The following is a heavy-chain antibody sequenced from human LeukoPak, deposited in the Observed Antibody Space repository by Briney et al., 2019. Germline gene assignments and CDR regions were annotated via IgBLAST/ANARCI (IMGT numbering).Heavy chain of an antibody. CDR2: IYPGDSDT. Sequence: GESLKISCKGSGYSFTSYWIGWVRQMPWKGLEWMGIIYPGDSDTRYSPSFQGQVTISADKSISTAYLQWSSLKASDTAMYYCARRPYYYDSSGYYYGAFDIWGQGTMVTVSS. CDR1: GYSFTSYW. CDR3: ARRPYYYDSSGYYYGAFDI. V-gene: IGHV5-51*01. D-gene: IGHD3-22*01. J-gene: IGHJ3*02.